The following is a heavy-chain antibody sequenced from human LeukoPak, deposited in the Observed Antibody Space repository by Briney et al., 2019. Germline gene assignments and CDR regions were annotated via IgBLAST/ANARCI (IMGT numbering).Heavy chain of an antibody. J-gene: IGHJ4*02. Sequence: GGSLRLSCAASGFTFSSYSMNWVRQAPGKGLEWVANIKQDGSEKYYVDSVKGRFTISRDNAKNSLYLQMNSLRAEDTAVYYCARAGRDGYNLDYSGQGTLVTVSS. CDR3: ARAGRDGYNLDY. CDR2: IKQDGSEK. D-gene: IGHD5-24*01. V-gene: IGHV3-7*01. CDR1: GFTFSSYS.